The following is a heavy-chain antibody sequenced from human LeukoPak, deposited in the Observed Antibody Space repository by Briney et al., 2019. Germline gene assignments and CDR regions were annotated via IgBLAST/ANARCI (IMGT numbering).Heavy chain of an antibody. Sequence: GASVKVSCKASGYTFTSYGVSWVRQAPGQGLEWMGWISAYNGNTNYAQKLQGRVTMTTDTSTSTAYMELRSLRSDDSAVYYCARDLVGATPFDYWGQGTLVTVSS. V-gene: IGHV1-18*01. J-gene: IGHJ4*02. D-gene: IGHD1-26*01. CDR2: ISAYNGNT. CDR3: ARDLVGATPFDY. CDR1: GYTFTSYG.